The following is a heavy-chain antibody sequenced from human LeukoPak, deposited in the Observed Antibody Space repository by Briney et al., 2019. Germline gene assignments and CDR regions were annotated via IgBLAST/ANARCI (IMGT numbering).Heavy chain of an antibody. CDR1: GGSISSYY. V-gene: IGHV4-59*08. D-gene: IGHD2-2*01. J-gene: IGHJ6*02. CDR3: ASSSYCSSTSCYYYYGMDV. CDR2: IYYSGST. Sequence: PSETLSLTCTVSGGSISSYYWSWIRQPPGKGLEWIGYIYYSGSTNYNPSLKSRVTISVDTSKNQFSLKLSSVTAADTAVYYCASSSYCSSTSCYYYYGMDVWGQGTTVTVSS.